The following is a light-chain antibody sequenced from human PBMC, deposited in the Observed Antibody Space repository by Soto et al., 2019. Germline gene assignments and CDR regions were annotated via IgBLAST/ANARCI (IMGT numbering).Light chain of an antibody. Sequence: IQLTQSPSSLSASVGDRVIISCRASQGIDNFLAWYQQKPWKAPQLLIYGASTLQSGVPSRFSGSGSGTDFTLTISCLQPEAFATYYCQQLNSFPIPFGPGTKVDIK. CDR1: QGIDNF. CDR3: QQLNSFPIP. V-gene: IGKV1-9*01. CDR2: GAS. J-gene: IGKJ3*01.